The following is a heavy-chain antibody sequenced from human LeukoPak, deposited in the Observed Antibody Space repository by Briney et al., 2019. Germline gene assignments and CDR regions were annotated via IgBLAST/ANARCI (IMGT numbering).Heavy chain of an antibody. J-gene: IGHJ6*02. CDR2: ISAYNGNT. CDR3: ATASGSNSFYGMDV. Sequence: GASVKVSCKASGYTFTSYGISWVRQAPGQGLEWMGWISAYNGNTNYAQKFQGRVTMTEDTSTDTAYMELSSLRSEDTAVYYCATASGSNSFYGMDVWGQGTTVTVSS. D-gene: IGHD2/OR15-2a*01. V-gene: IGHV1-18*01. CDR1: GYTFTSYG.